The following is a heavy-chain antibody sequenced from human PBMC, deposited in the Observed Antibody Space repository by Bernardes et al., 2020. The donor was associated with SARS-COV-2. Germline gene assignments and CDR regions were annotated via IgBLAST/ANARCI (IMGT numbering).Heavy chain of an antibody. V-gene: IGHV3-23*01. CDR2: ISGSGGST. CDR1: GFTFDSYA. Sequence: GGSLRLSCVASGFTFDSYAMSWVRQAPGKGLEWVLSISGSGGSTNYADSVKGRFTISRDNPKNTLYLEMNSLRAEDTAVYYCAKEVRGNSGWNFDKWGQGTTVTVSS. J-gene: IGHJ6*02. CDR3: AKEVRGNSGWNFDK. D-gene: IGHD6-19*01.